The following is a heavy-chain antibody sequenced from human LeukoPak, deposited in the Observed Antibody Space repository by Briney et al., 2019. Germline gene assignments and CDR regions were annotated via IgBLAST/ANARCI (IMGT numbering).Heavy chain of an antibody. J-gene: IGHJ4*02. V-gene: IGHV4-4*07. CDR1: GGSISSYY. CDR2: IYTSGST. D-gene: IGHD2-15*01. CDR3: ARDLVAPAADDY. Sequence: SETLSLTCTVSGGSISSYYWSWIRQPAGKGLEWIGRIYTSGSTNYNPSLKTRVTMSVDTSKNQFSLKLSSVTAADTAVYYCARDLVAPAADDYWGQGTLVTVSS.